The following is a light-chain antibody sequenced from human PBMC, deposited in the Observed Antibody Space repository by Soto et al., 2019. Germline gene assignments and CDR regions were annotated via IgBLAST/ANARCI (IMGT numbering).Light chain of an antibody. CDR1: KSLLYRYTNKNY. CDR2: WAS. V-gene: IGKV4-1*01. CDR3: QQYHSTPLT. J-gene: IGKJ4*02. Sequence: DIVLTQSPESLAVSLGERATINCKSSKSLLYRYTNKNYLSWYQQTPGQPPKLLIYWASSRESGVPDRFSGSWAGTDFTLTSSSLQAEDVAVYYCQQYHSTPLTFGGGTKVDIK.